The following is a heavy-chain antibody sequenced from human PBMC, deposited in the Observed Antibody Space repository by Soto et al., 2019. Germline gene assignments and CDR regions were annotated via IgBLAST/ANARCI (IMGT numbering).Heavy chain of an antibody. J-gene: IGHJ4*02. CDR3: AKAQHDYVWGSYRSLDY. CDR2: VTGSSGNT. CDR1: GFTFSSYA. D-gene: IGHD3-16*02. V-gene: IGHV3-23*01. Sequence: PGGSLRLSCAASGFTFSSYAMSWVRQAPGKGLEWVSAVTGSSGNTYYAESVKGRFTISRDIPKNTLYLQMNSLRAEDTAVYYCAKAQHDYVWGSYRSLDYWGQGTLVTVSS.